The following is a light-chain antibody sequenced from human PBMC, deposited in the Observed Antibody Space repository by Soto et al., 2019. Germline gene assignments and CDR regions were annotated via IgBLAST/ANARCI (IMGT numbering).Light chain of an antibody. J-gene: IGKJ5*01. Sequence: EIVLTQSPATLSLSPGERATLACRASQSVSSYLAWYQQKPGQAPRRRIYDASNRATGIPARFSGSGSGTDFTLTISSLEPEDFAVYYCQQRSNWPPITFGHGTRLEIK. CDR3: QQRSNWPPIT. CDR2: DAS. V-gene: IGKV3-11*01. CDR1: QSVSSY.